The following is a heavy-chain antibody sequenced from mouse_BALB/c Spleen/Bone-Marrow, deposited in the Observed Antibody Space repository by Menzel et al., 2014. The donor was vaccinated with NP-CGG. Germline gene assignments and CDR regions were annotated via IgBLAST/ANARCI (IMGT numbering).Heavy chain of an antibody. Sequence: DVKLVESGPDLVQPSQSLSLTCTVTDYSITSGYSWHWLRQFPGNILEWMGYIHYSGSTNYNPSLKSRISITRDTSKNQFFLQLNSVTTEDTATYYCARFDCTYAMYDWGQGTSVTVSS. CDR1: DYSITSGYS. V-gene: IGHV3-1*02. CDR3: ARFDCTYAMYD. CDR2: IHYSGST. J-gene: IGHJ4*01.